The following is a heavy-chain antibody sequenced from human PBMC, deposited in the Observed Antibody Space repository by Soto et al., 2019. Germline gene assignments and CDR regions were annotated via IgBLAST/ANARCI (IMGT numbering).Heavy chain of an antibody. D-gene: IGHD3-10*01. CDR3: ARGPRGYYGSGTDY. V-gene: IGHV4-34*01. CDR1: GGSFSGYY. J-gene: IGHJ4*02. Sequence: SETLSLTCAVYGGSFSGYYWSWIRQPPGKGLEWIGEINHSGSTNYNPSLKSRVTISVDTSKNQFSLKLSSVTAADTAVYYCARGPRGYYGSGTDYWGQGTLVTVSS. CDR2: INHSGST.